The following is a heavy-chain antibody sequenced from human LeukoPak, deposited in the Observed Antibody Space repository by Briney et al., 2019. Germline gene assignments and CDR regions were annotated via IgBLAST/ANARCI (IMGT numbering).Heavy chain of an antibody. CDR3: AREYSGSYSLDY. CDR1: GYTFTGYY. CDR2: INPNSGGT. J-gene: IGHJ4*02. V-gene: IGHV1-2*02. Sequence: ASVKVSCMASGYTFTGYYMHWVRQAPGQGLEWMGWINPNSGGTNYAQKFQGRVTMTRDTSISTAYMELSRLRSDDTAVYYCAREYSGSYSLDYWGQGTLVTVSS. D-gene: IGHD1-26*01.